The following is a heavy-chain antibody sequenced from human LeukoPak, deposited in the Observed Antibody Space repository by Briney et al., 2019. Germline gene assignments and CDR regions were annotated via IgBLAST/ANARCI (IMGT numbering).Heavy chain of an antibody. CDR2: IYYSGGT. J-gene: IGHJ3*02. CDR3: ASRVVVPAASDDAFDI. V-gene: IGHV4-59*01. Sequence: SETLSLTCTVSGGSISSYYWSWIRQPPGKGLGWIGYIYYSGGTNYNPSLKSRVTISVDTSKNQFSLKLSSVTAADTAVYYCASRVVVPAASDDAFDIWGQGTMVTVSS. D-gene: IGHD2-2*01. CDR1: GGSISSYY.